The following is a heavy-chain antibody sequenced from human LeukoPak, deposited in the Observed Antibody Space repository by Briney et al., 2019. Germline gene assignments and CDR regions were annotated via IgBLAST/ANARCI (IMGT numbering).Heavy chain of an antibody. CDR3: AKVGAEGY. J-gene: IGHJ4*02. Sequence: GESLRLSCAASGFTFSNYWMYWVRQTPGKGLVWVSRINSDGSSTSYADSVRGRFTISRDNAKNTLYLQMNSLRAEDTAVYYCAKVGAEGYWGQGTLVTGSS. CDR2: INSDGSST. D-gene: IGHD1-26*01. CDR1: GFTFSNYW. V-gene: IGHV3-74*01.